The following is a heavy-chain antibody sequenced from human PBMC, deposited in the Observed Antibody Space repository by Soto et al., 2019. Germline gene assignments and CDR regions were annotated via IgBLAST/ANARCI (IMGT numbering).Heavy chain of an antibody. V-gene: IGHV3-33*05. CDR3: ARWGTTGGLDV. CDR2: TSYDGSNK. Sequence: QVQLVESGGGVVQPGTSLRLSCVGSGFTFRSYVIHWVRQAPGKGLEWVALTSYDGSNKYYGDSVKGRFTISRDNSRNTVDLQMDSLISEDTALYYCARWGTTGGLDVWGQGNLVSVSS. CDR1: GFTFRSYV. J-gene: IGHJ1*01. D-gene: IGHD3-16*01.